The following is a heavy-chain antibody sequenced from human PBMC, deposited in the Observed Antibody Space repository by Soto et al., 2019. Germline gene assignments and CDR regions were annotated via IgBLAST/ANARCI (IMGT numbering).Heavy chain of an antibody. CDR1: GDSVSSNSAA. CDR2: TYYRSKWYN. J-gene: IGHJ6*02. CDR3: ARDLGGSYQRYYYYGMDV. D-gene: IGHD1-26*01. V-gene: IGHV6-1*01. Sequence: SQTLLTCAISGDSVSSNSAAWNWIRQSPSRGLEWLGRTYYRSKWYNDYAVSGKSRITINPDTSKNQFSLKLNSVTPEDTAVYYCARDLGGSYQRYYYYGMDVWGQGTTVTVSS.